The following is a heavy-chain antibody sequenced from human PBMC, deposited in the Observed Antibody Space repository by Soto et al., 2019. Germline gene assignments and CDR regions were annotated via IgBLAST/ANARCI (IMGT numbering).Heavy chain of an antibody. Sequence: QVQLVQSGAEVKKPGSSVKVSCKASGGTFSSYTISWVRQAPGQGLEWMGRIIPILGIANYAQKFQGRVTITADKSTSTAYMELSSLRSEDTAVYYCAREGQQQLRTSWFDPWGQGTLVTVSS. V-gene: IGHV1-69*08. CDR1: GGTFSSYT. CDR3: AREGQQQLRTSWFDP. J-gene: IGHJ5*02. CDR2: IIPILGIA. D-gene: IGHD6-13*01.